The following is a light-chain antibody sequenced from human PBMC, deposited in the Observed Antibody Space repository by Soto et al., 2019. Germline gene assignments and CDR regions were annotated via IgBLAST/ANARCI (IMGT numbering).Light chain of an antibody. V-gene: IGLV2-23*03. CDR3: CSYAGSSTFVV. Sequence: QSALTQAASVSGSPGQSITISCTGTSSDVGSYNLVSWYQQHPGKAPKVMIYEGSKRPSGVSNRFSGSKSGNTASLTISGLQAEDEADYYCCSYAGSSTFVVFGGGTKLTVL. CDR1: SSDVGSYNL. J-gene: IGLJ2*01. CDR2: EGS.